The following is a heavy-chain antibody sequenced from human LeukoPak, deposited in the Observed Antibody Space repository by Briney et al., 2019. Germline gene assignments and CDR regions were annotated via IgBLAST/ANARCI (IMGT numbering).Heavy chain of an antibody. J-gene: IGHJ4*02. CDR3: ARAYYYDSSGYSEPFDY. CDR2: ISAYNGNT. V-gene: IGHV1-18*01. D-gene: IGHD3-22*01. Sequence: ASVKVSCKASGYTSTSYGISWVRQAPGQGLEWMGWISAYNGNTNYAQKLQGRVTMTTDTSTSTAYMELGSLRSDDTAVYYCARAYYYDSSGYSEPFDYWGQGTLVTVSS. CDR1: GYTSTSYG.